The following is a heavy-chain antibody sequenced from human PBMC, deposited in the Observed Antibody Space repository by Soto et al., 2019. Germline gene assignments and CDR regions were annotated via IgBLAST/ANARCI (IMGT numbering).Heavy chain of an antibody. D-gene: IGHD1-7*01. J-gene: IGHJ4*02. V-gene: IGHV1-69*13. Sequence: SVKVSCKASGGTFSSYAISWVRQAPGQGLEWMGGIIPIFGTANYAQKFQGRVTITADESTSTAYMELSSLRSEDTAVYYCASSGTGTTALFDYWGQGTRVTVSS. CDR2: IIPIFGTA. CDR3: ASSGTGTTALFDY. CDR1: GGTFSSYA.